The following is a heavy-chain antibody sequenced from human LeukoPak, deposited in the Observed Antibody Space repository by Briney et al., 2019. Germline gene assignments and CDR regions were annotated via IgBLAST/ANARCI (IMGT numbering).Heavy chain of an antibody. J-gene: IGHJ4*02. Sequence: ASVKVSRKASGGTFSSYEISWVRQAPGQGLEWMGGIIPIFGTTNYAQKFQGRVTITADKSTSTAYMELSSLRSEDTAVYYCARVGGYFDYWGQGTLVTVSS. CDR1: GGTFSSYE. V-gene: IGHV1-69*06. CDR3: ARVGGYFDY. CDR2: IIPIFGTT. D-gene: IGHD3-16*01.